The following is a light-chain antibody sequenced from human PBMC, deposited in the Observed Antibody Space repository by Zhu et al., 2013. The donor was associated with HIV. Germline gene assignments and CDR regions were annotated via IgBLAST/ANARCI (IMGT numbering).Light chain of an antibody. CDR1: QSVSSIF. J-gene: IGKJ3*01. CDR2: GAS. V-gene: IGKV3-20*01. Sequence: EIVLTQSPGTLSVSPGETATLSCRASQSVSSIFLAWYQQKPGQAPRLVIYGASRRATGTPDRFSGSGSGTDFTLTISSLVPEDFAVYYCQHXGYSSPEVTFGPGTKVEIK. CDR3: QHXGYSSPEVT.